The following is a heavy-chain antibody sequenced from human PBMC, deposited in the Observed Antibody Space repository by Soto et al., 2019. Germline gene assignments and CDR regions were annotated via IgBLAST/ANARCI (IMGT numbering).Heavy chain of an antibody. CDR1: GYTFTCYY. CDR3: ARDRYENMSTDYYYGMDV. Sequence: ASVKVSCKASGYTFTCYYMHWVRQAPGQGLEWMGWINPNSGGTNYAQKFQGWVTMTRDTSISTAYMELSRLRSDDTAVYYCARDRYENMSTDYYYGMDVWGQGTTVTVSS. J-gene: IGHJ6*02. V-gene: IGHV1-2*04. D-gene: IGHD3-10*02. CDR2: INPNSGGT.